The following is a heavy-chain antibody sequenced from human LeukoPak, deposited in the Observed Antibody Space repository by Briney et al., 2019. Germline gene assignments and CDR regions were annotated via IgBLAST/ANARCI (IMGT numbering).Heavy chain of an antibody. D-gene: IGHD6-19*01. CDR1: GFTFSSYS. Sequence: GGSLRLSCAASGFTFSSYSMNWVRQAPGKGLEWVSSISSSSGYIYYADSVKGRFTISRDNAKNSLYLQMNSLRAEDTAVYYCARDPSSGWFDYWGQGTLVTVSS. CDR2: ISSSSGYI. J-gene: IGHJ4*02. V-gene: IGHV3-21*01. CDR3: ARDPSSGWFDY.